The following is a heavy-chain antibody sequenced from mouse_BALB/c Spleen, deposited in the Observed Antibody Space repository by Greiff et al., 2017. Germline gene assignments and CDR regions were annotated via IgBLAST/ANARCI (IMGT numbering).Heavy chain of an antibody. CDR2: ILPGSGST. CDR3: ARSGAYDSLFAY. J-gene: IGHJ3*01. Sequence: VMLVESGAELMKPGASVKISCKATGYTFSSYWIEWVKQRPGHGLEWIGEILPGSGSTNYNEKFKGKATFTADTSSNTAYMQLSSLTSEDSAVYYCARSGAYDSLFAYWGQGTLVTVSA. CDR1: GYTFSSYW. D-gene: IGHD2-4*01. V-gene: IGHV1-9*01.